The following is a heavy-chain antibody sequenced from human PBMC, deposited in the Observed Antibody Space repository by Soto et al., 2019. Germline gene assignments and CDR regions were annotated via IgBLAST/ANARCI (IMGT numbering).Heavy chain of an antibody. CDR2: MNPNSGHT. CDR3: ARGSMWFWGYGMDV. Sequence: QVRLVQSGAEVKKPGASVKVSCKASGYTFTTYDINWVRQATGQGLEWMGWMNPNSGHTIYAQKFQGRVTVTRDTSINTAYMELSRLRAEETAVYYSARGSMWFWGYGMDVWGPGTTVTVSS. V-gene: IGHV1-8*01. CDR1: GYTFTTYD. D-gene: IGHD3-10*01. J-gene: IGHJ6*02.